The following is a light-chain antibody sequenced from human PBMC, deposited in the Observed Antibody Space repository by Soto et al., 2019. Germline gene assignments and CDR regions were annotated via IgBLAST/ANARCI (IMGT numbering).Light chain of an antibody. CDR3: QQYQIDWT. Sequence: DIQMTQSPSTLSASVGDRVSITCRASQRVNTCLAWYQQKPGKAPTLLIYDASSSQSGVPSRFSGSGSGTEFTLTISSLQPDDFATYYCQQYQIDWTFGQGTKVEIK. CDR1: QRVNTC. V-gene: IGKV1-5*01. J-gene: IGKJ1*01. CDR2: DAS.